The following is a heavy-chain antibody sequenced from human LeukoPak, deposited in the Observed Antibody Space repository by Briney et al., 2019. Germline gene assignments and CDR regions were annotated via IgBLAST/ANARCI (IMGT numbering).Heavy chain of an antibody. CDR2: ISGNGDTV. J-gene: IGHJ4*02. V-gene: IGHV3-11*01. D-gene: IGHD2-2*01. CDR1: GFPFSYYY. Sequence: GGSLRLSCAASGFPFSYYYMNWIRRAPGKGLEWISYISGNGDTVEYADSVKGRFAISRDNANNSLFLQMNSLRTDDTAVYYSARARGTSAIRGDHWGQGTRVLVSS. CDR3: ARARGTSAIRGDH.